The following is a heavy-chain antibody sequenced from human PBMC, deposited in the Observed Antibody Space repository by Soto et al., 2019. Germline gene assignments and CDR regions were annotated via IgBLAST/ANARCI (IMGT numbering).Heavy chain of an antibody. CDR3: AREQVGRYCSGGSCYYHYYGMDV. D-gene: IGHD2-15*01. V-gene: IGHV3-21*01. CDR2: ISSSSSYI. J-gene: IGHJ6*02. Sequence: GGSLRLSCAASGFTFSSYSMNWVRQAPGKGLEWVSSISSSSSYIYYADSVKGRFTISRDNAKNSLYLQMNSLRAEDTAVYYCAREQVGRYCSGGSCYYHYYGMDVWGQGTTVTVSS. CDR1: GFTFSSYS.